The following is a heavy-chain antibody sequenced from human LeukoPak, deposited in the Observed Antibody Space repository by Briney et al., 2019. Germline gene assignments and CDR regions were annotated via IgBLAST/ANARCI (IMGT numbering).Heavy chain of an antibody. CDR2: INPNSGGT. CDR3: AREILAGTTNFDY. V-gene: IGHV1-2*02. Sequence: ASVKVSCKASGYTFTGQFLHWGRQAPGQGLEWMGWINPNSGGTIYAQKFQGRVTMTRDTSISAAYMELSGLRADDTAMYYCAREILAGTTNFDYWGQGTLVTVSS. CDR1: GYTFTGQF. D-gene: IGHD6-19*01. J-gene: IGHJ4*02.